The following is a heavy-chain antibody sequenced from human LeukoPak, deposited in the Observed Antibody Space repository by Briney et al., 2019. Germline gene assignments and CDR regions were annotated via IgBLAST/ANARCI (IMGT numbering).Heavy chain of an antibody. D-gene: IGHD2-2*01. J-gene: IGHJ4*02. Sequence: SVKVSCKASGGTFSSYAISWVRQAPGQGLEWMGGIIPIFGTANYAQKFQGRVTITADESTSTAYMELSSLRSEDTAVYYCARGMLRLGYCSSTSCFPFDYWGQGTLVTVSS. CDR2: IIPIFGTA. CDR1: GGTFSSYA. V-gene: IGHV1-69*13. CDR3: ARGMLRLGYCSSTSCFPFDY.